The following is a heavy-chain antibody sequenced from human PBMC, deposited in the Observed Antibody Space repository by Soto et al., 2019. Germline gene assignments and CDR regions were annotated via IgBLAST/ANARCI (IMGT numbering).Heavy chain of an antibody. CDR2: IYYSGST. D-gene: IGHD5-12*01. CDR3: ARTTREWLRSTLFDY. J-gene: IGHJ4*02. Sequence: NPSLTSTLSGCSISSGGYYPSWIRKHPGKGLEWIGYIYYSGSTYYNPSLKSRVTISVDTSKNQFSLKLSSVTAADTAVYYCARTTREWLRSTLFDYWGAGNLVT. V-gene: IGHV4-31*03. CDR1: GCSISSGGYY.